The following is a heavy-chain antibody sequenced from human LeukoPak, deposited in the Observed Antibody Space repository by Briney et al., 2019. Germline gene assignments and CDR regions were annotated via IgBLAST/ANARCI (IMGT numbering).Heavy chain of an antibody. CDR2: ISSSGSAL. CDR3: ARLGYCSGGSCFSIDI. V-gene: IGHV3-48*03. D-gene: IGHD2-15*01. Sequence: AGGSLRLSCAASGFTFSTYEMNWVRQAREKGLEWVSYISSSGSALYYADSVKGRFTISRDNAKNSLYLQMNSLRAEDTAVYYCARLGYCSGGSCFSIDIWGQGTMVTVSS. CDR1: GFTFSTYE. J-gene: IGHJ3*02.